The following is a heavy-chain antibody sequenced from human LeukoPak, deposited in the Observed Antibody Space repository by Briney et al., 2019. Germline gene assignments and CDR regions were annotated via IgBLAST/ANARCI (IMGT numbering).Heavy chain of an antibody. Sequence: SSETLSLTCTVSGXSITSYYGSWIRQPPGKGLEWIGYIYYSGSTNYNPSLKSRVTMSVDTSKNQFSLKLSSVTAADTAVYYCTRGSSWYDYWGQGTLVSVSS. CDR1: GXSITSYY. CDR3: TRGSSWYDY. J-gene: IGHJ4*02. D-gene: IGHD6-13*01. CDR2: IYYSGST. V-gene: IGHV4-59*01.